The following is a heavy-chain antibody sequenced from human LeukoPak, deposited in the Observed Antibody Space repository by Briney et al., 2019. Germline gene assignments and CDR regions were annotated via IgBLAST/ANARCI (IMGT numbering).Heavy chain of an antibody. CDR2: IYYSGST. CDR3: ARGWAYDFWSGYYFDY. CDR1: GGSISSYY. J-gene: IGHJ4*02. V-gene: IGHV4-59*01. D-gene: IGHD3-3*01. Sequence: PSETLSLTXTVSGGSISSYYWSWIRQPPGKGLEWIGYIYYSGSTNYNPSLKSRVTISVDTSKNQFSLKLSSVTAADTAVYYCARGWAYDFWSGYYFDYWGQGTLVTVSS.